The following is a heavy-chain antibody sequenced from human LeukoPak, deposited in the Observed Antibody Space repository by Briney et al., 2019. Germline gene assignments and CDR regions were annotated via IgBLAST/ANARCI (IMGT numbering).Heavy chain of an antibody. Sequence: PGGSLRLSCAASGFGFAYYWMHWVRQAPGKGLVWVSRINADGSSINYADSVRGRFTISRDNARNTLYLQMNSLGVEDTAVYYCARTAASWDMDVWGQGTTVTVSS. J-gene: IGHJ6*02. V-gene: IGHV3-74*01. CDR2: INADGSSI. D-gene: IGHD2-21*02. CDR1: GFGFAYYW. CDR3: ARTAASWDMDV.